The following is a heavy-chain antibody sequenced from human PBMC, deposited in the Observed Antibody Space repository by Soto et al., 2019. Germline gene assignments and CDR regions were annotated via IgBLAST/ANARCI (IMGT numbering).Heavy chain of an antibody. Sequence: EVQLVESGGGLVQPGGSLRLSCAASGFTFSSYEMNWVRQAPGKGQEWVSYISSSGSTIYYADSVKGRFTISRDNAKNSLYLQMNSLRAEDTAVYYCARVPIAVAGSPDYWGQGTLVTVSS. V-gene: IGHV3-48*03. CDR3: ARVPIAVAGSPDY. J-gene: IGHJ4*02. CDR1: GFTFSSYE. D-gene: IGHD6-19*01. CDR2: ISSSGSTI.